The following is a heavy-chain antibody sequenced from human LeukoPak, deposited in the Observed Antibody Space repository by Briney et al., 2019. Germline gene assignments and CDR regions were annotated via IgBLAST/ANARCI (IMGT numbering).Heavy chain of an antibody. CDR2: ISYDGSNK. D-gene: IGHD4-17*01. J-gene: IGHJ4*02. CDR1: GFTFSSYG. CDR3: AKLDGDFSFDY. V-gene: IGHV3-30*18. Sequence: GGSLRLSCAAPGFTFSSYGMHWVRQAPGKGLEWVAVISYDGSNKYYADSVKGRFTISRDNSKNTLYLQMNSLRAEDTAVYYCAKLDGDFSFDYWGQGTLVTVSS.